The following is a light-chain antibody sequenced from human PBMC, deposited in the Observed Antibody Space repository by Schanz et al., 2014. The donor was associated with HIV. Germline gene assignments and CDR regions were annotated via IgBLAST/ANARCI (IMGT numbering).Light chain of an antibody. V-gene: IGLV2-14*02. CDR2: EVN. J-gene: IGLJ1*01. CDR1: ISDVGSYNL. Sequence: QSALTQSASVSGSPGQSITISCTGTISDVGSYNLVSWYQQHPGKAPKLIIYEVNKRPSGVSNHFSGSKSGNTASLTISGLQAEDEADYYCCSYTTTSTYVFGAGTKLTVL. CDR3: CSYTTTSTYV.